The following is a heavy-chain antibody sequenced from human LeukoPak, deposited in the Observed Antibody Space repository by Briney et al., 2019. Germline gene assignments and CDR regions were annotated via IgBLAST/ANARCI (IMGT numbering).Heavy chain of an antibody. Sequence: ASVKVSCKASGYTFTSYDINWVRQATGQGLEWMGWMNPNSGNTGYAQKFQGRVTITRNTSISTAYMELSSLRSEDTAVYYCARGLTIFGVVISKNDAFDIWGQGTMVTVSS. V-gene: IGHV1-8*03. CDR2: MNPNSGNT. CDR3: ARGLTIFGVVISKNDAFDI. J-gene: IGHJ3*02. CDR1: GYTFTSYD. D-gene: IGHD3-3*01.